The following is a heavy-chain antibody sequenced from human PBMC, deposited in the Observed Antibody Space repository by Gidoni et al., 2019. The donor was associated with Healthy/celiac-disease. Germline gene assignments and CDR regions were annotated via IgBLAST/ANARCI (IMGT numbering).Heavy chain of an antibody. J-gene: IGHJ3*02. D-gene: IGHD3-22*01. CDR2: ISSSSSYI. V-gene: IGHV3-21*01. Sequence: EVQLVESGGGLVKPGGSLRLSCAASGFTFSCYSMNWVRQAPGKGLEWVSSISSSSSYIYYADSVKGRFTISRDNAKNSLYLQMNSLRAEDTAVYYCARDDYYYDSSGYSLDAFDIWGQGTMVTVSS. CDR3: ARDDYYYDSSGYSLDAFDI. CDR1: GFTFSCYS.